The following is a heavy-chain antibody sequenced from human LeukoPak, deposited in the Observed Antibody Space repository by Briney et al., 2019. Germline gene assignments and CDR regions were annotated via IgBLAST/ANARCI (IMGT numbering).Heavy chain of an antibody. V-gene: IGHV4-59*01. Sequence: SETLSLTCTVSGGSISSYYWSWIRQPPGKGLDWIGYIYYSGSTNYNPSLKSRVTISVDTSKNQFSLKLSSVTVADTAVYYCARASPGPNWFDPWGQGTLVTASS. J-gene: IGHJ5*02. CDR2: IYYSGST. CDR1: GGSISSYY. CDR3: ARASPGPNWFDP.